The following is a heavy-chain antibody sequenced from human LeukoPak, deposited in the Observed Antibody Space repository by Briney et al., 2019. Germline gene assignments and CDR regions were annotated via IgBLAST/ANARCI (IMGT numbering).Heavy chain of an antibody. V-gene: IGHV3-23*01. D-gene: IGHD1-26*01. Sequence: PGGSLRLSCAASGITFSTYAMNWVRQAPGKGLEWVSVISGSAASTSYADSVKGRFTISRDNSRNTLYLQMNSLRAEDTALYFCAKKAQYNGNYPLDYWGQGTLVTVSS. CDR3: AKKAQYNGNYPLDY. CDR2: ISGSAAST. CDR1: GITFSTYA. J-gene: IGHJ4*02.